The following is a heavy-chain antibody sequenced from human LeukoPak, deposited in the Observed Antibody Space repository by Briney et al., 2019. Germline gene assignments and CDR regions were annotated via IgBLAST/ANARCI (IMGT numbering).Heavy chain of an antibody. CDR1: GFTFTSSA. CDR3: AAAGIQLWRSGDY. J-gene: IGHJ4*02. V-gene: IGHV1-58*02. D-gene: IGHD5-18*01. Sequence: ASVKVSCKASGFTFTSSAMQWVRQARGQRLEWIGWIIVGSGNTDYAQKFQERVTITRDMSTSTAYMELSSLRSEDTAVYYCAAAGIQLWRSGDYWGQGTLVTVSS. CDR2: IIVGSGNT.